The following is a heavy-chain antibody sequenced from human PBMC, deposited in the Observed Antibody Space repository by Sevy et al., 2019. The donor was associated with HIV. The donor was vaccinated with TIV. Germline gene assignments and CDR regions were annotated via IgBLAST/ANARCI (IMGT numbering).Heavy chain of an antibody. Sequence: ESLKISCKGSGYSFPSYWIGWVRQMPGKGLEWMGIIYPGDSDTRYSLSFQGQVTISADKSISTAYLQWSSLKASDTAMYYCARVGAILYNWFDPWGQGPLVTVSS. CDR3: ARVGAILYNWFDP. J-gene: IGHJ5*02. CDR2: IYPGDSDT. V-gene: IGHV5-51*01. CDR1: GYSFPSYW. D-gene: IGHD1-26*01.